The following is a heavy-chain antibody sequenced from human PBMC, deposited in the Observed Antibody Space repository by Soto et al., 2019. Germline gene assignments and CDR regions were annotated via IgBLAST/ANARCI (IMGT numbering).Heavy chain of an antibody. CDR1: GFTFSSYA. CDR2: ISGSGGST. D-gene: IGHD4-17*01. J-gene: IGHJ4*02. V-gene: IGHV3-23*01. Sequence: EVQLLESGGGLVQPGGSLRLSCAASGFTFSSYAMSWVRQAPGKGLEWVSAISGSGGSTYYADSVKGLFTISRDNSKNTLYLQMNSLRAEDTAVYYGAKGEGRYGGKFDYWGQGTLVTVSS. CDR3: AKGEGRYGGKFDY.